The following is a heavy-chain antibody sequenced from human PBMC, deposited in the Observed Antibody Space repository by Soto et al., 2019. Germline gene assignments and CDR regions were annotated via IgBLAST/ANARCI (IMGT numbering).Heavy chain of an antibody. J-gene: IGHJ5*02. Sequence: PSETLSLTCSVSGGSISSSYWSWIRQPPGKGLEWIAYIFHSGVTNYNPSLKSRLTISIDASKNRFSLKMSSVTAADTAMYYCARSISGDPWFDPWGQGTLVTVSS. V-gene: IGHV4-59*01. CDR1: GGSISSSY. CDR3: ARSISGDPWFDP. D-gene: IGHD2-21*01. CDR2: IFHSGVT.